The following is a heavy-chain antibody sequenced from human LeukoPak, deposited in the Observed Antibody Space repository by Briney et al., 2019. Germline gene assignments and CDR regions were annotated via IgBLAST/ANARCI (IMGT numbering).Heavy chain of an antibody. D-gene: IGHD2-2*02. V-gene: IGHV4-31*03. CDR1: GGSISSGGYY. CDR2: IYYSGST. Sequence: SETLSLICTVSGGSISSGGYYWSWIRQHPGKGLEWIGYIYYSGSTYFNPSLKSRVTISVDTSKNQFSLKLSSVTAADTAVYYCASSTSCYTCGLDVWGKGTTVTVSS. J-gene: IGHJ6*04. CDR3: ASSTSCYTCGLDV.